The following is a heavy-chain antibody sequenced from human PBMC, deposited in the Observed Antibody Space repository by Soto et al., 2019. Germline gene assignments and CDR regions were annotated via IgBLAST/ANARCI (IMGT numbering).Heavy chain of an antibody. J-gene: IGHJ6*02. Sequence: ASVKVSCKASGYTFTSYGISWVRQAPGQGXEWMGWISAYNGNTNYAQKLQGRVTMTTDTSTSTAYMELRSLRSDDTAVYYCARDMAVAGTPYYYYYYGMDVWGQGTTVTVSS. D-gene: IGHD6-19*01. CDR2: ISAYNGNT. CDR1: GYTFTSYG. CDR3: ARDMAVAGTPYYYYYYGMDV. V-gene: IGHV1-18*04.